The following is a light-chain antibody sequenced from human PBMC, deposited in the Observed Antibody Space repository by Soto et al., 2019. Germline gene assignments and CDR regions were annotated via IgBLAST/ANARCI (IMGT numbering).Light chain of an antibody. CDR3: QHYNHWPPEGT. Sequence: EIVMTQSPATLSVSPGERATLSCRASLGISTSLAWYQQKPGQAPRLLIYDASTRATGIPDRFSASGSGAEFTLTISSLQSEDFAVYYCQHYNHWPPEGTFGPGTRVDI. V-gene: IGKV3-15*01. CDR1: LGISTS. J-gene: IGKJ3*01. CDR2: DAS.